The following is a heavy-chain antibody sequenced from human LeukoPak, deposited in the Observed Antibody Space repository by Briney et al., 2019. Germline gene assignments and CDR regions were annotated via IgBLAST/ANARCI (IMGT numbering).Heavy chain of an antibody. V-gene: IGHV4-39*07. Sequence: SETLSLTCTVSGGSISSSSYYWGWTRQPPGKGLEWIGEIIHSGSTNYNPSLKSRVTISVDTSKKQFSLKLSSVTAADTAVYYCARLSPYVYESSAVLDAFDIWGQGTMVTVSS. CDR3: ARLSPYVYESSAVLDAFDI. CDR1: GGSISSSSYY. J-gene: IGHJ3*02. D-gene: IGHD3-22*01. CDR2: IIHSGST.